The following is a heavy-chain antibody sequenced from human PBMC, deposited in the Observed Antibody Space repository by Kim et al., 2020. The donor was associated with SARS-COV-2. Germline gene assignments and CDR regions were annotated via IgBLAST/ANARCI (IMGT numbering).Heavy chain of an antibody. D-gene: IGHD3-10*01. J-gene: IGHJ6*02. CDR3: ARDGALRGGMDV. CDR1: GFTFSSYG. CDR2: IWYDGSNK. Sequence: GGSLRLSCEASGFTFSSYGMHWVRQAPGKGLEWVAVIWYDGSNKYYADSVKGRFTISRDNSKNTLYLQMNSLRAEDTAVYYCARDGALRGGMDVWGQGTTVTVSS. V-gene: IGHV3-33*01.